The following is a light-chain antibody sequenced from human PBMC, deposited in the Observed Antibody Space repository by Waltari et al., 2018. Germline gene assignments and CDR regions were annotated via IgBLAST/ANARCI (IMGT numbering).Light chain of an antibody. CDR3: SSYTTSISYV. J-gene: IGLJ1*01. CDR2: DVT. CDR1: SSDIVVYNH. V-gene: IGLV2-14*03. Sequence: QSALTQPASVSGSPGQSITISCTGTSSDIVVYNHVPWYQQHPGKAPKLMIYDVTNRPSGVSDRFSGSKSDYTASLTISGLQAEDEADYYCSSYTTSISYVFGTGTRVTVL.